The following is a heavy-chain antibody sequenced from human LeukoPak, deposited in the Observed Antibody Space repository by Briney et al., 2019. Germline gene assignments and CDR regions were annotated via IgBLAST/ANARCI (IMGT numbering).Heavy chain of an antibody. V-gene: IGHV1-69*04. CDR1: GGTFSSYA. CDR2: IIPILGIA. CDR3: AREIPIWSGYSGLDY. D-gene: IGHD3-3*01. Sequence: ASVKVSCKASGGTFSSYAISWVRQAPGQGLEWMGRIIPILGIANYAQKFQGRVTITADKSTSTAYMELSSLRSEDTAVYYCAREIPIWSGYSGLDYWGQGTLVTVSS. J-gene: IGHJ4*02.